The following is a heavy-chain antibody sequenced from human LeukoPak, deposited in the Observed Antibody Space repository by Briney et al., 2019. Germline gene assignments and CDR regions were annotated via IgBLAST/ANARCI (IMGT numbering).Heavy chain of an antibody. CDR1: GFTFSSYA. V-gene: IGHV3-73*01. CDR2: IRSKTNSYAT. CDR3: TRLPEGCSSTSCYYDY. J-gene: IGHJ4*02. Sequence: GGSLRLSCAASGFTFSSYAMSWVRQASGKGLEWVGRIRSKTNSYATAYGASVRGRFTISRDDSKNTAYLQLNSLKNEDTAVYYCTRLPEGCSSTSCYYDYWGQGTLVTVSS. D-gene: IGHD2-2*01.